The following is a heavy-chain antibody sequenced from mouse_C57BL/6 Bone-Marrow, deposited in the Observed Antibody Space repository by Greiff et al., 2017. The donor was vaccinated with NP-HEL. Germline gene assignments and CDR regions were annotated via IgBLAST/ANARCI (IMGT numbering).Heavy chain of an antibody. V-gene: IGHV1-26*01. CDR3: ARDYYGSSRYFDY. J-gene: IGHJ2*01. CDR2: INPNNGGT. Sequence: EVQLQQSGPELVKPGASVKISCKASGYTFTDYYMNWVKQSHGKSLEWIGDINPNNGGTSYNQKFKGKATLTVDKSSSTAYMELRSLTSEDSAVYYCARDYYGSSRYFDYWGQGTTLTVSS. CDR1: GYTFTDYY. D-gene: IGHD1-1*01.